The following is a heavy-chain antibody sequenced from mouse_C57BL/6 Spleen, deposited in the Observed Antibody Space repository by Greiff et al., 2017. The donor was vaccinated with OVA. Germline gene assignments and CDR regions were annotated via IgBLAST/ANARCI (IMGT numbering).Heavy chain of an antibody. Sequence: EVMLVESGEGLVKPGGSLKLSCAASGFTFSSYAMSWVRQTPEKRLEWVAYIRSGGDYIYYAETVKGRLTISRENARNTLYLQMSSLKSEDTDMYYCTRTDWDGASFAYWGQGTLVTVSA. CDR3: TRTDWDGASFAY. CDR1: GFTFSSYA. CDR2: IRSGGDYI. J-gene: IGHJ3*01. V-gene: IGHV5-9-1*02. D-gene: IGHD4-1*01.